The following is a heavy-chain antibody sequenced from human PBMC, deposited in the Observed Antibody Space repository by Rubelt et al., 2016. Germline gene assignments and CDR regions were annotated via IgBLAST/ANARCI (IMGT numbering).Heavy chain of an antibody. Sequence: EVQLVESGGGVVRPGGSLRLSCAASGFTFSSYSMNWVRQAPGKGLEWISYINYKGSTISYADSVKGRFTISRDNAKNSLFLQMNSLRAEDTALYYCAKDERITTIRGFVIRNAFDSWGQGTMVTVSS. CDR3: AKDERITTIRGFVIRNAFDS. V-gene: IGHV3-48*04. J-gene: IGHJ3*02. CDR2: INYKGSTI. D-gene: IGHD3-10*01. CDR1: GFTFSSYS.